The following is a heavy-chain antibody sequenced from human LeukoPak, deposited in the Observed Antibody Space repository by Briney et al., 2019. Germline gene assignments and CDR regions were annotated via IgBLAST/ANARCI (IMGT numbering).Heavy chain of an antibody. D-gene: IGHD1-20*01. J-gene: IGHJ6*02. CDR2: IIPTLATA. V-gene: IGHV1-69*04. CDR1: GDTFSRYA. Sequence: GASVKVSCKASGDTFSRYAINWVREAPGQGLAWMGRIIPTLATANYAQKFQGRVTVTADKSTTTAYMELSRLRSGDTAVYYCARGHVNFDSGTNWKPKQLYYYYDMDVWGQGTTVTVSS. CDR3: ARGHVNFDSGTNWKPKQLYYYYDMDV.